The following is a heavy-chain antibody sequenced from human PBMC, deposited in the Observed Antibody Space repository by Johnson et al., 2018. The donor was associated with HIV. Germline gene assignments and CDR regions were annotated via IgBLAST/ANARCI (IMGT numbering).Heavy chain of an antibody. V-gene: IGHV3-20*04. CDR3: AKGACTGGVCRYLRGAIVGV. CDR2: INWNGGST. CDR1: GFTFSSYG. J-gene: IGHJ3*01. Sequence: VQLVESGGGVVQPGGSLRLSCAASGFTFSSYGMHWVRQAPGKGLEWVSGINWNGGSTGYADSVKGRFTISRDNAKNSLYLQMNSLRAEDTAVFYCAKGACTGGVCRYLRGAIVGVWGQGTMVTVSS. D-gene: IGHD2-8*02.